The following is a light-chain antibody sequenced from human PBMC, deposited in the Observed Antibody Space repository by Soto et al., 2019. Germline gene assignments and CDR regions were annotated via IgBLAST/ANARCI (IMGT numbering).Light chain of an antibody. CDR1: QILSSN. CDR3: QQYNNWPPST. CDR2: GAS. Sequence: EIVLTQSPGTLSLSPGEGATLSCRASQILSSNYLAWYQQKPGQAPRLLIYGASTRATGIPARFSGSGSGTEFTLTINSLQSEDFAVYYCQQYNNWPPSTFGQGTKVDIK. V-gene: IGKV3-15*01. J-gene: IGKJ1*01.